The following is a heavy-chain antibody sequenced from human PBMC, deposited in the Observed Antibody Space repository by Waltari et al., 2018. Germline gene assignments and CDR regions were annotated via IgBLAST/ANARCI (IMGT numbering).Heavy chain of an antibody. CDR3: AGRIFGGFIDY. CDR2: IYTSGST. J-gene: IGHJ4*02. Sequence: QVQLQESGPGLVKPSQTLSLTCTVSGGSISSGSYSWSWIRQPAGKGLEWIGRIYTSGSTNYNPSLKSRVTISVDTSKNQFSLKLSSVTAADTAVYYCAGRIFGGFIDYWGQGTLVTVSS. CDR1: GGSISSGSYS. D-gene: IGHD3-10*01. V-gene: IGHV4-61*02.